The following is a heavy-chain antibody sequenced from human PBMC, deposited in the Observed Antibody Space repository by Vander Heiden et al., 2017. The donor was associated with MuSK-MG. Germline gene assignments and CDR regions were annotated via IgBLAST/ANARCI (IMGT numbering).Heavy chain of an antibody. D-gene: IGHD3-3*01. CDR2: IGNSGGTT. CDR1: GFTFSSYA. V-gene: IGHV3-23*01. J-gene: IGHJ4*02. Sequence: EVQLLESGGALVQPGGSLRLSCAASGFTFSSYAMSWVRPAPGKGLEWVSAIGNSGGTTYYADSVKGRFTISRDNSKNTLYLQMNSLRAEDTAVYYCAKVSIFGVVITTPFDWWGQGTLVTVSS. CDR3: AKVSIFGVVITTPFDW.